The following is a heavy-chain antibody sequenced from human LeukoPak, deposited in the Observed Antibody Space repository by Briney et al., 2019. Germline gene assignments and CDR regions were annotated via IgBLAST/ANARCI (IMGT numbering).Heavy chain of an antibody. CDR1: GGSISSYY. V-gene: IGHV4-59*08. CDR3: ARHYYGSGSSPMDV. Sequence: SETLSLTYTVSGGSISSYYWSWIRQPPGKGLEWIGYIYDSGSTNYNPSLKSRVTISLDTSKKQFSLKLTSVTATDTAVFYCARHYYGSGSSPMDVWGQGTTVTVSS. CDR2: IYDSGST. J-gene: IGHJ6*02. D-gene: IGHD3-10*01.